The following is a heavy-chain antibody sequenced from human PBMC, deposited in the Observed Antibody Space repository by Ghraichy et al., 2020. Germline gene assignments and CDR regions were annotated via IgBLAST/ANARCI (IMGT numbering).Heavy chain of an antibody. CDR2: ISGSGGST. Sequence: RGSLRLSCAASGFTFSSYAMSWVRQAPGKGLEWVSGISGSGGSTYYADSVKGRFSISRDNSKNTLYLQMNSLRAEDTAVYYCAKDLYNGFWSKGFDYWGQGTLVTVSS. CDR3: AKDLYNGFWSKGFDY. J-gene: IGHJ4*02. D-gene: IGHD3-3*01. CDR1: GFTFSSYA. V-gene: IGHV3-23*01.